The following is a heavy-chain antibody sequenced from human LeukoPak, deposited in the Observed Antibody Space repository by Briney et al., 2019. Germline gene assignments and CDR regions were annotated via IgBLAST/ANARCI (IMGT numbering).Heavy chain of an antibody. CDR1: GFTFGDYA. D-gene: IGHD3-10*01. J-gene: IGHJ6*04. CDR3: TRDKNNDLWFGEFYYYYGMDV. V-gene: IGHV3-49*04. CDR2: IRSKAYGGTT. Sequence: GGSLRLSCTASGFTFGDYAMSWVRQAPGKGLEWVGFIRSKAYGGTTEYAASVKGRFTISRDDSKSIAYLQMNSLKTEDTAVYYCTRDKNNDLWFGEFYYYYGMDVWGKGTTVTVSS.